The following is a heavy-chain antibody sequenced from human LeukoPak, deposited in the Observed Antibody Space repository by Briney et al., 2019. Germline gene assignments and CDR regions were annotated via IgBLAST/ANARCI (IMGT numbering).Heavy chain of an antibody. V-gene: IGHV3-7*01. D-gene: IGHD2-15*01. CDR1: GFTFSGYT. J-gene: IGHJ4*02. CDR3: EGGPGY. CDR2: INRDGSGK. Sequence: GGSLRLSCAASGFTFSGYTMRWVRHAPGKGLEWVANINRDGSGKYYVDSVKVRFIISRDNAKNSLYLQMNSLGADDTAVYYCEGGPGYWGQGTLVTVSS.